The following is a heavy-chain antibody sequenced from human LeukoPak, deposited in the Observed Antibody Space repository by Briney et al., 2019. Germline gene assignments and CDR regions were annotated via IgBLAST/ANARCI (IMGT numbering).Heavy chain of an antibody. J-gene: IGHJ3*02. CDR2: SGSGGST. D-gene: IGHD1-26*01. V-gene: IGHV3-23*01. CDR3: AKVLYSGSSISGAFDI. Sequence: SGSGGSTYYADSVKGRFTISRDNSKNTLYLQMNSLRAEDTAVYYCAKVLYSGSSISGAFDIWGQGTMVTVSS.